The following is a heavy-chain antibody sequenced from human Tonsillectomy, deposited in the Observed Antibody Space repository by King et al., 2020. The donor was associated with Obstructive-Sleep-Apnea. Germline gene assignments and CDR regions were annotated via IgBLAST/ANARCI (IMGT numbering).Heavy chain of an antibody. D-gene: IGHD2-21*01. CDR2: IVPILGIG. CDR1: GGTFSSHS. J-gene: IGHJ4*02. Sequence: QLVQSGAEVRKPGSSVKVSCKASGGTFSSHSITWVRQAPGQGLEWMGGIVPILGIGKYAQKFQGRVTITADKSTTTAYMELSSLRSDDTAVYYCARGRRPLMVVISLDYWGQGTLVTVSS. CDR3: ARGRRPLMVVISLDY. V-gene: IGHV1-69*10.